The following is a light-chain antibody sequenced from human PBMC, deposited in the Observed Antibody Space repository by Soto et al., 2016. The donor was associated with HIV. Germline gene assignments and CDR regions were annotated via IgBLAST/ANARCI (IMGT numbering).Light chain of an antibody. CDR1: KLGDKY. CDR3: QAWDSNTHVV. J-gene: IGLJ2*01. CDR2: QDT. Sequence: SYELTQSPSVSVSPGQTASITCSGDKLGDKYTCWYQQKPGQSPVLVIYQDTRRPSGIPERFSGSNSGNTATLTISGTQAMGEADYYCQAWDSNTHVVFGGGTKLTVL. V-gene: IGLV3-1*01.